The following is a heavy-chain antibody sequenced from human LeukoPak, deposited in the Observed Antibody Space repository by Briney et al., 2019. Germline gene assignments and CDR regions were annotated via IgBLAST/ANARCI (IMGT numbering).Heavy chain of an antibody. J-gene: IGHJ4*02. CDR3: ATRRYGDYEGLYFDY. CDR2: INHSGST. D-gene: IGHD4-17*01. CDR1: GGSFSGYY. V-gene: IGHV4-34*01. Sequence: SETLSLTCAVYGGSFSGYYWSWIRQPPGKGLEWIGEINHSGSTNYNPSLKSRVTISVDTSKNQFSLKLSSVTAADTAVYYCATRRYGDYEGLYFDYWGQGTLVTVSS.